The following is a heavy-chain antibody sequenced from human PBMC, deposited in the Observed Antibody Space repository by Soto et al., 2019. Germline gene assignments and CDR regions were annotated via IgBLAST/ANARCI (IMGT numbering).Heavy chain of an antibody. V-gene: IGHV3-30*18. D-gene: IGHD1-1*01. CDR3: AKGLNGELND. Sequence: QVQLVESGGGVVQPGRSLRLSCVASGFIFSIFDMHWVRQAPGKGLEWVTLISSDDRNIYYADSVQGRFTVSRDDSRNTLYLQMNSLRPEDMAVYYCAKGLNGELNDWGQGTMVTVSS. CDR1: GFIFSIFD. CDR2: ISSDDRNI. J-gene: IGHJ3*01.